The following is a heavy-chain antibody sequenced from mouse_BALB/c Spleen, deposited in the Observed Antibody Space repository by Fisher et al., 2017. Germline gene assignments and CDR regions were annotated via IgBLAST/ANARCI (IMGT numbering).Heavy chain of an antibody. D-gene: IGHD4-1*01. Sequence: KFKGKATLTVDNSSSTAYMELRSLTSEDSAVYYCTRLGRNAMDYWGQGTSVTVSS. V-gene: IGHV1-26*01. J-gene: IGHJ4*01. CDR3: TRLGRNAMDY.